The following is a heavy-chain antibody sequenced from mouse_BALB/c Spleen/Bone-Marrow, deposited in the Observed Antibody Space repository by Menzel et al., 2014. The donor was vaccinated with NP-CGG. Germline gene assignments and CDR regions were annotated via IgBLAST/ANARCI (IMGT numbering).Heavy chain of an antibody. CDR1: GFSLSRYS. Sequence: VKLQESGPGLVAPSQSLSITCTVSGFSLSRYSIHWIRQPPGNGLEWLGMIWGGGSTDYNSALKSRLSISKDNSKSQVFLKTNSLQTDDTAIYYCARNLRDPFAYWGQGTLVTVSA. V-gene: IGHV2-6-4*01. CDR2: IWGGGST. CDR3: ARNLRDPFAY. J-gene: IGHJ3*01.